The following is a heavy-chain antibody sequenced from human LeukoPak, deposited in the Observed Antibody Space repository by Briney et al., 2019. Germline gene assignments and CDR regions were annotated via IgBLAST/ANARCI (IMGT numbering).Heavy chain of an antibody. CDR1: GYTFTSYD. V-gene: IGHV1-18*01. J-gene: IGHJ3*02. CDR2: ISAYNGNT. D-gene: IGHD3-9*01. Sequence: GASVKVSCKASGYTFTSYDINWVRQAPGQGLEWMGWISAYNGNTNYAQKLQGRVTMTTDTSTSTADMELRSLRSDDTAVYYCARDSLRLVLDAFDIWGQGTMVTVSS. CDR3: ARDSLRLVLDAFDI.